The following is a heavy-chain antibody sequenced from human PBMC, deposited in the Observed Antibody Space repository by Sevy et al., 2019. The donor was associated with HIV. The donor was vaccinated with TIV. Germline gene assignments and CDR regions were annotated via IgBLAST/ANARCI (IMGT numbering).Heavy chain of an antibody. V-gene: IGHV3-48*03. D-gene: IGHD3-10*01. CDR3: ARDSPYYYGSGTFYYGMDV. CDR1: GFTFSSYE. CDR2: ISSSGSTI. J-gene: IGHJ6*02. Sequence: GGSLRLSCAASGFTFSSYEMNWVRQAPGKGLEWVSYISSSGSTIYYADSVKGRFTISRDNAKNSLCLQMNSLRAEDTAVYYCARDSPYYYGSGTFYYGMDVWGQGTTVTVSS.